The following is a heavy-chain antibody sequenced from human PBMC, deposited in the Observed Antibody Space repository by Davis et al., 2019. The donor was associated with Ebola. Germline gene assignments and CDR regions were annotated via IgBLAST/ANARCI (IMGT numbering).Heavy chain of an antibody. D-gene: IGHD6-19*01. CDR2: MNPNSGNT. CDR3: ARDREVADSYYYYGMDV. V-gene: IGHV1-8*01. J-gene: IGHJ6*02. CDR1: GYTFTSYD. Sequence: ASVKVSCKASGYTFTSYDINWVRQATGQGLEWMGWMNPNSGNTGYAQKFQGRVTMTRNTSISTAYMELSSLRSEDTAVYYCARDREVADSYYYYGMDVWGQGTTVTVSS.